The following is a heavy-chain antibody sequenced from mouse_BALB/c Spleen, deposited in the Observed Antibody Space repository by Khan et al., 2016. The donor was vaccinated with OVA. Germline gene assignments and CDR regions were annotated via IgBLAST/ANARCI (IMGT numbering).Heavy chain of an antibody. V-gene: IGHV5-6-3*01. Sequence: EVELVESGGGLVQPGGSLKLSCAASGFTFSSYGMSWVRQTPDKMLELVATIHSNGGSTYYPDSVKGRFTISRDNAKNTLYLQMSSLKSEDTAMYYGARMARTINWGQGTTLTVSS. J-gene: IGHJ2*01. CDR2: IHSNGGST. CDR3: ARMARTIN. CDR1: GFTFSSYG.